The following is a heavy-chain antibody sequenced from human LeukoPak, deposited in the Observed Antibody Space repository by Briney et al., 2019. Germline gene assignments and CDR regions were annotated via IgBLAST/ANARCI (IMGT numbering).Heavy chain of an antibody. CDR1: GGSFSGYY. CDR2: INHSGST. V-gene: IGHV4-34*01. Sequence: SETPSLTCAVYGGSFSGYYWSWIRQPPGKGLEWIGEINHSGSTNYNPSLKSRVTISVDTSKNQFSLKLSSVTAADTAVYYCARGRTYYYDSSGYYSYWGQGTLVTVSS. J-gene: IGHJ4*02. CDR3: ARGRTYYYDSSGYYSY. D-gene: IGHD3-22*01.